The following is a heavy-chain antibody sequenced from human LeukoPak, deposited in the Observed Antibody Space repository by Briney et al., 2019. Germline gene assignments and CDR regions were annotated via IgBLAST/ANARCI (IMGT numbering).Heavy chain of an antibody. V-gene: IGHV4-59*01. J-gene: IGHJ5*02. CDR1: GGSISTYY. D-gene: IGHD3-10*01. CDR2: IYYSGST. CDR3: ARGGYYGSGNDFRFDP. Sequence: SETLSLTCTVSGGSISTYYWSWIRQPPGKGLEWIGYIYYSGSTNYNPSLKSRVTISVETSKNQFSLKLKSVTAADTAVYYCARGGYYGSGNDFRFDPWGQGTLVTVSS.